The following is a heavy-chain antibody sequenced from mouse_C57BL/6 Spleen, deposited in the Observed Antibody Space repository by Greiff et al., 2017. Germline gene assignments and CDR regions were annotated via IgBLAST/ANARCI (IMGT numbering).Heavy chain of an antibody. CDR3: ARNYGSFAY. CDR2: INPNNGGT. Sequence: EVKLEESGPELVKPGASVKIPCKASGYTFTDYNMDWVKQSHGKSLGWIGDINPNNGGTIYNQKFKAKATLTVDKSSSTDYMELRSLTSEDTAVYYCARNYGSFAYWGQGTLVTVSA. D-gene: IGHD1-1*01. CDR1: GYTFTDYN. J-gene: IGHJ3*01. V-gene: IGHV1-18*01.